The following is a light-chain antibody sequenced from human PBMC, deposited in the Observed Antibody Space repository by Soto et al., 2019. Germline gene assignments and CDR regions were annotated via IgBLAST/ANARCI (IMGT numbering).Light chain of an antibody. Sequence: EIVMTQSPATLSVSPGERATLSCRASQSVSSNLAWYQQKPGQAPRLLIFDASNRAAGIPARFSGSGSGTDFTLTISSLEPEDFAVYYCQQYGTSVWTFGQGTKVDIK. CDR3: QQYGTSVWT. CDR1: QSVSSN. V-gene: IGKV3D-15*01. CDR2: DAS. J-gene: IGKJ1*01.